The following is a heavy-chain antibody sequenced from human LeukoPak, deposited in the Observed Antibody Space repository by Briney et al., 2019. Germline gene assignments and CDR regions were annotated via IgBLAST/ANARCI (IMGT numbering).Heavy chain of an antibody. D-gene: IGHD2-2*01. Sequence: GGSLRLSCAASGFTFDDYGMSWVRQAPGKGLEWVSGINWNGGSTGYADSVKGRFTISRDNAKNSLYLQMNSLRAKDTALYYCARVSSRDIVVVPAAPFDYWGQGTLVTVSS. CDR1: GFTFDDYG. J-gene: IGHJ4*02. CDR2: INWNGGST. V-gene: IGHV3-20*04. CDR3: ARVSSRDIVVVPAAPFDY.